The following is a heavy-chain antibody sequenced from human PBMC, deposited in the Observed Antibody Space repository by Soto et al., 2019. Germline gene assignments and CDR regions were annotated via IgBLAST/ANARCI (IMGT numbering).Heavy chain of an antibody. Sequence: GGSLRLSCAASGFTFSSYAMSWVRQAPGKGLEWVSAISGSSSSTDYADSVKGRFTISRDNAKNSLYLQMNSLRAEDTAVYYWARDLSWGSNWYYYMDVWGKGTTVTVSS. J-gene: IGHJ6*03. CDR3: ARDLSWGSNWYYYMDV. V-gene: IGHV3-23*01. D-gene: IGHD7-27*01. CDR2: ISGSSSST. CDR1: GFTFSSYA.